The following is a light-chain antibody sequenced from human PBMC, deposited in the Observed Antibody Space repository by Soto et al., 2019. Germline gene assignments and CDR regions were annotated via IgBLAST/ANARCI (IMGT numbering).Light chain of an antibody. CDR2: DVS. CDR1: SSDVGGYDY. CDR3: SSYTSSSTLI. V-gene: IGLV2-14*03. Sequence: QSALTQPASVSGSPVQSITISCTGTSSDVGGYDYVSWYQHHPGKAPKLMIFDVSTRPSGISIRFSGSKSGNTASLTISGLQAEDESDFYCSSYTSSSTLIFGGGTKLTVL. J-gene: IGLJ2*01.